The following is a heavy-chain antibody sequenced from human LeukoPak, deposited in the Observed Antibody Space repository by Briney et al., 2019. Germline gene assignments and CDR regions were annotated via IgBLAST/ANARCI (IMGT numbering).Heavy chain of an antibody. CDR2: ISSSGSTI. V-gene: IGHV3-11*01. CDR3: ARVRGAWTSGDYDGMDV. Sequence: GGSLRLSCAASGFTFSDYYMSWIRQAPGKGLEWVSYISSSGSTIYYADSVKGRFTISRDNAKNSLYLQMNGLRAEDTAVYYCARVRGAWTSGDYDGMDVWGQGTTVTVSS. D-gene: IGHD3/OR15-3a*01. J-gene: IGHJ6*02. CDR1: GFTFSDYY.